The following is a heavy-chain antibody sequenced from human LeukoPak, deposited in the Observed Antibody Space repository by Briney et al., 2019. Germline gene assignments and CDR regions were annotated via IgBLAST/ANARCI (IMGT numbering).Heavy chain of an antibody. J-gene: IGHJ4*02. CDR1: GFTFSSFG. CDR3: AREGGGYCTNGVCYTHFDY. Sequence: GSVKVSCHAFGFTFSSFGVKRVRQAPGQKPEWGGWISAYNGNTNYAQKLQGRVTMTTDTSTSTAYMELRSLRSDDTAVYYCAREGGGYCTNGVCYTHFDYWGQGTLVTVSS. CDR2: ISAYNGNT. D-gene: IGHD2-8*01. V-gene: IGHV1-18*01.